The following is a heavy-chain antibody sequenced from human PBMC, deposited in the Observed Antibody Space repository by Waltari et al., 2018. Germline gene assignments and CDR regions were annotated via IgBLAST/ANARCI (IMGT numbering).Heavy chain of an antibody. CDR3: AKDTGEYYYYMDV. Sequence: EVQLVESGGGLVQPGRSLRLSCAASGFTFDDYAMHWVRQAPGKGLAWVSGISWNSGSIGYADSVKGRFTISRDNAKNSLYLQMNSLRAEDTALYYCAKDTGEYYYYMDVWGKGTTVTVSS. CDR1: GFTFDDYA. V-gene: IGHV3-9*01. CDR2: ISWNSGSI. J-gene: IGHJ6*03.